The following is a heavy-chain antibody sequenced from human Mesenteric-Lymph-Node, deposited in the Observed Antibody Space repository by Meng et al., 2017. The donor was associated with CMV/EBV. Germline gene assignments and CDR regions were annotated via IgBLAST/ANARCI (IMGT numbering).Heavy chain of an antibody. CDR1: GGSINSATYY. V-gene: IGHV4-39*01. D-gene: IGHD2-2*01. CDR2: IYYSGTT. J-gene: IGHJ4*02. CDR3: ARQNRVVVPAAFDY. Sequence: SETLSLTCTVSGGSINSATYYWGWIRQSPGKGLEWIGNIYYSGTTYYNPSLMSRVTISVDTSKNQFSLKLSSVTAADTAVYYCARQNRVVVPAAFDYWGQGTLVTVSS.